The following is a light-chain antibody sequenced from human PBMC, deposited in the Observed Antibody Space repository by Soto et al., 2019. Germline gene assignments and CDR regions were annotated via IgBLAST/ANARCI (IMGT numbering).Light chain of an antibody. CDR2: AAS. V-gene: IGKV1-39*01. CDR1: QSISNY. J-gene: IGKJ4*01. Sequence: DIQMTQSPSSLSASVGDRVTITCRASQSISNYLNWYQQKPGKAPKLLIYAASSLQSGVPSRFSGSGSGTDFTLTIGSLQPEDFATYYCQQSYSTPLLTFGGGTKVEIK. CDR3: QQSYSTPLLT.